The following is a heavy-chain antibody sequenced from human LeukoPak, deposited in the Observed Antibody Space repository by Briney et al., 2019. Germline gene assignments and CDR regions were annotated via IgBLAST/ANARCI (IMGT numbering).Heavy chain of an antibody. CDR2: INPNSGGT. J-gene: IGHJ5*02. D-gene: IGHD1-14*01. CDR3: AREISLAGIAGVYNWFDP. Sequence: GASVKVSCKASGYTFTGYYMHWGRQAPGQGLEWMGWINPNSGGTNYAQKFQGRVTMTRDTSISTAYMEMSRLRSDDTAVYSCAREISLAGIAGVYNWFDPWGQGTLVTVSS. V-gene: IGHV1-2*02. CDR1: GYTFTGYY.